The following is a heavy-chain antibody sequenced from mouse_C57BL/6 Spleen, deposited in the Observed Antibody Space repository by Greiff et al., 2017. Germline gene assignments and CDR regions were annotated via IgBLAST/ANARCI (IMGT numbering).Heavy chain of an antibody. CDR3: ARHYGSSPLDY. Sequence: QVQLQQSGAELVRPGASVKLSCKASGYTFTDYYINWVKQRPGQGLEWIARIYPGSGNTYYNEKFKGKATLTADKSSSTAYMQLSSLTSEDSAVYFCARHYGSSPLDYWGQGTTLTVSS. V-gene: IGHV1-76*01. CDR1: GYTFTDYY. CDR2: IYPGSGNT. D-gene: IGHD1-1*01. J-gene: IGHJ2*01.